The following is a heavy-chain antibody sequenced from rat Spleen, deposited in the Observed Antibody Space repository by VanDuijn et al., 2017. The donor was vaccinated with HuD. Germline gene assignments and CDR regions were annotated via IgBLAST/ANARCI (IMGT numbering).Heavy chain of an antibody. Sequence: EVRLVESGGGLVRPGRSLKLSCAASGFTFSDYNMAWVRQAPKKGLEWVATISNDDSNTYYRDSVKGRFTISRDNAKSTLYLQMDSLRSEDTATYYCARGNYYSSYCDYWGQGVMVTVSS. CDR1: GFTFSDYN. D-gene: IGHD1-2*01. CDR2: ISNDDSNT. CDR3: ARGNYYSSYCDY. J-gene: IGHJ2*01. V-gene: IGHV5-7*01.